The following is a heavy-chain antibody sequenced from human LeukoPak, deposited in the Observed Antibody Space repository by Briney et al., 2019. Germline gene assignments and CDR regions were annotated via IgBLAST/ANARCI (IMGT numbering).Heavy chain of an antibody. J-gene: IGHJ5*01. Sequence: GGSLRLSCAASGFTFSNFGMSWVRQAPGKGLEWVSAIFGNGVTTYYADSVKGRFIISRDNSQNRLFLQVNSLRVEDTAVYYCAKGLGEFASAPDSWGQGTLVAVSS. D-gene: IGHD6-6*01. V-gene: IGHV3-23*01. CDR1: GFTFSNFG. CDR2: IFGNGVTT. CDR3: AKGLGEFASAPDS.